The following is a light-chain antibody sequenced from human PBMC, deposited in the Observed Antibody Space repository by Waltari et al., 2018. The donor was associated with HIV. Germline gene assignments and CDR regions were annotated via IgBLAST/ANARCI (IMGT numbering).Light chain of an antibody. J-gene: IGKJ5*01. CDR1: QSLLLSDGNNY. CDR3: MQSIQAPIA. V-gene: IGKV2-28*01. Sequence: EIVMTQSPLSMPVTPGEPASISCRSSQSLLLSDGNNYVYWYVQKPAQSPQLLVYLGSNRASGGPFRFSGSGSCTDFTLKFSCVEADDVGVDYCMQSIQAPIAFGPGTRLDI. CDR2: LGS.